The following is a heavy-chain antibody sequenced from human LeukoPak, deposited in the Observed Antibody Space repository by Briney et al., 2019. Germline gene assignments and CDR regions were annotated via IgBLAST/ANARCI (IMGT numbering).Heavy chain of an antibody. CDR3: ARDRYYYGSGMGDV. CDR1: GFTFSSYA. D-gene: IGHD3-10*01. V-gene: IGHV3-30*04. J-gene: IGHJ6*02. CDR2: ISYDGSNK. Sequence: GGSLRPSCAASGFTFSSYAMPWVRQAPGKGLEWVAVISYDGSNKYYADSVKGRFTISRDNSKNTLYLQMNSLRAEDTAVYYCARDRYYYGSGMGDVWGQGTTVTVSS.